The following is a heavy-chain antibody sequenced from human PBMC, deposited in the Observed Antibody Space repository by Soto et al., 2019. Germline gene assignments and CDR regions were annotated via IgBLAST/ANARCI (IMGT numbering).Heavy chain of an antibody. V-gene: IGHV5-51*01. Sequence: PGESLKISCKASGYSFTVYWIGWVRQQPGKGLGWLGIIYPSDTDTRHSPSFEDQVTIAADKSTRIAFLQWSSLKASDSAIYFCARHDLSFNGGFYGGMDVWGQGTTVTVSS. CDR3: ARHDLSFNGGFYGGMDV. J-gene: IGHJ6*02. CDR1: GYSFTVYW. CDR2: IYPSDTDT. D-gene: IGHD4-17*01.